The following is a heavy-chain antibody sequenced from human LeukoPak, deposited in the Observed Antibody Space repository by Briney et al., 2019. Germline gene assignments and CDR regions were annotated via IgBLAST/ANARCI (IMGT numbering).Heavy chain of an antibody. V-gene: IGHV4-39*07. J-gene: IGHJ4*02. CDR3: ATSGPIYYGSGSYYNYFDY. D-gene: IGHD3-10*01. CDR1: GGSISSSSYY. CDR2: IYYSGST. Sequence: SETLSLTCTVSGGSISSSSYYWGWIRQPPGKGLEWIGSIYYSGSTYYNPSLKSRVTISVDTSKNQFSLKLSSVTAADTAVYYCATSGPIYYGSGSYYNYFDYWGQGTLVTVSS.